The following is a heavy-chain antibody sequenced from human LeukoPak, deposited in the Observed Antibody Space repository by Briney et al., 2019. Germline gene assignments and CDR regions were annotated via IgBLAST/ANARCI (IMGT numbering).Heavy chain of an antibody. D-gene: IGHD3-9*01. CDR1: GFTFSSYS. J-gene: IGHJ4*02. CDR2: ISSSSSYI. V-gene: IGHV3-21*01. CDR3: ARDSYYDILTVYHAY. Sequence: PGGSLRLSCAASGFTFSSYSMNWVRQAPGKGLEWVSSISSSSSYIYYADSVKGRFTISRDNAKNSLYLQMNSLRAEDTAVYYCARDSYYDILTVYHAYGGKGTLVTVSS.